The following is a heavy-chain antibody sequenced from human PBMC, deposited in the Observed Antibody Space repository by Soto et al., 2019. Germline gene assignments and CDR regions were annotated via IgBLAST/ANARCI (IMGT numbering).Heavy chain of an antibody. CDR3: ARDILYYGSGSYGLDY. J-gene: IGHJ4*02. V-gene: IGHV3-11*01. CDR2: ISSSGSTI. Sequence: GGSLRLSCAASGFTFSDYYMSWIRQAPGKGLEWVSYISSSGSTIYYADSVKGRFTISRDNAKNSLYLQMNSLRAEDTAVYYCARDILYYGSGSYGLDYWGQGTLVTVSS. D-gene: IGHD3-10*01. CDR1: GFTFSDYY.